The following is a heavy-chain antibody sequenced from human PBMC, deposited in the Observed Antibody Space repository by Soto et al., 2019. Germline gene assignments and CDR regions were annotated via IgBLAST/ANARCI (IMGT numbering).Heavy chain of an antibody. V-gene: IGHV3-23*01. CDR2: ISGSGGST. CDR3: AVRKTGSFFDY. Sequence: PWGSLRLSCASSVFTFSTYAMSWVRQAPGKRLEWVSAISGSGGSTYYTDSVKGRFTISRDNSKNTLYLQMNSLRAEDTAVYYCAVRKTGSFFDYWGQGTMVTVSS. D-gene: IGHD1-26*01. CDR1: VFTFSTYA. J-gene: IGHJ4*02.